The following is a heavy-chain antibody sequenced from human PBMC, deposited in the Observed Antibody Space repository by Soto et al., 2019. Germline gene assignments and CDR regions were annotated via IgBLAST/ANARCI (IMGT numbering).Heavy chain of an antibody. J-gene: IGHJ3*02. CDR2: IIPIFGTA. V-gene: IGHV1-69*13. CDR3: ARSPLRYFDWLSPHDAFDI. Sequence: GASVKVSCKASGGTFSSYAISWVRQAPGQGLEWMGGIIPIFGTANYAQKFQGRVTITADESTSTAYMELSSLRSEDTAVYYCARSPLRYFDWLSPHDAFDIWGQGTMVNVSS. D-gene: IGHD3-9*01. CDR1: GGTFSSYA.